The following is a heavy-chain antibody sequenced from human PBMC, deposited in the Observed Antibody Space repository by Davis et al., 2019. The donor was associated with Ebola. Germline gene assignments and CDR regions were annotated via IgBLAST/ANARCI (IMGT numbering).Heavy chain of an antibody. D-gene: IGHD3-10*01. V-gene: IGHV4-59*12. CDR3: ARGLYGRRLRF. CDR1: GGSMSSFY. Sequence: SETLSLTCTVSGGSMSSFYWSWIRQPPGKGLEWIGHIYSNGNTNYSPSLKGRLTISVDTSKNQFSLKLSSVTAADTAVYYCARGLYGRRLRFWGQGTLVTVSS. CDR2: IYSNGNT. J-gene: IGHJ4*02.